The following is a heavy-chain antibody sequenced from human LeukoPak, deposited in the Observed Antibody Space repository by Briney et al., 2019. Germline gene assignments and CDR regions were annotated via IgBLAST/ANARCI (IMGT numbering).Heavy chain of an antibody. J-gene: IGHJ6*03. CDR1: GFPFSSYN. D-gene: IGHD4-17*01. V-gene: IGHV3-21*01. Sequence: PGGSLRLSCAPSGFPFSSYNMNWARQAPGKGREWLSSISTSSSYIYYAVSVKGRFTISRDNAKNSLYLQMNSLRAEDTAVYYCAKTTDNYYYYYMDVWGKGTTVTVSS. CDR3: AKTTDNYYYYYMDV. CDR2: ISTSSSYI.